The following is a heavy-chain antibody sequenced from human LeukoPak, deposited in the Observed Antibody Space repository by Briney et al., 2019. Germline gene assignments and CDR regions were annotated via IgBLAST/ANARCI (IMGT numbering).Heavy chain of an antibody. CDR1: GFTVSSNY. J-gene: IGHJ4*02. D-gene: IGHD2-8*01. CDR3: AGSLGYCTSNVCYLKY. V-gene: IGHV3-66*01. Sequence: GGSLRLSCAASGFTVSSNYMSWVRQAPGKGLEWVSVIYSGGSTYYADSVKGRFTISRDNSKNTLYLQMNSLRAEDTAVYYCAGSLGYCTSNVCYLKYWGQGTLVTVSS. CDR2: IYSGGST.